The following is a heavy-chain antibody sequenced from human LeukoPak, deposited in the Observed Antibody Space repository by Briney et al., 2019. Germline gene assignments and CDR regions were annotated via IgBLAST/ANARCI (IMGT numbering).Heavy chain of an antibody. V-gene: IGHV4-61*02. D-gene: IGHD3-3*01. CDR2: IYTSGST. CDR3: ARAHFGVVLDAFDI. Sequence: SQTLSLTCTVSGGSISSGSYYWRWIRQPAGTGLEWIGRIYTSGSTNYNPSLKSRVTISVDTSKNQFSLKLSSVTAADTAVYYCARAHFGVVLDAFDIWGQGTMVTVSS. CDR1: GGSISSGSYY. J-gene: IGHJ3*02.